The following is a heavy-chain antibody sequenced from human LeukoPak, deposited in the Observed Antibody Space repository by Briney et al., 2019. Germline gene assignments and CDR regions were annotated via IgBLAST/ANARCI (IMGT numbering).Heavy chain of an antibody. V-gene: IGHV4-59*01. CDR3: ARFDPLTDVFDI. CDR2: IYYNGST. Sequence: SETLSLTCTVSGGSISSYYWSWIRQPPGKGLEWIGYIYYNGSTTYNPSLESRVTISVDTSKNQFSLKLNSVLAADTAVYYCARFDPLTDVFDIWGQGTMVTVSS. J-gene: IGHJ3*02. CDR1: GGSISSYY.